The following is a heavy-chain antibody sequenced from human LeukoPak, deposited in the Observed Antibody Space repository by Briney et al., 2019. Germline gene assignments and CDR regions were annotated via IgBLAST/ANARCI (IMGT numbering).Heavy chain of an antibody. V-gene: IGHV4-34*01. J-gene: IGHJ6*02. CDR2: INHSGST. D-gene: IGHD3-3*02. CDR1: GGSFSGYY. CDR3: ARALGYYYGMDV. Sequence: TPSETLSLTCAVYGGSFSGYYWSWIRQPPGKGLEWIGEINHSGSTNYNPSLKSRVTISVDTSKNQFSLKLSSVTAADTAVYYCARALGYYYGMDVWGQGTTVTVSS.